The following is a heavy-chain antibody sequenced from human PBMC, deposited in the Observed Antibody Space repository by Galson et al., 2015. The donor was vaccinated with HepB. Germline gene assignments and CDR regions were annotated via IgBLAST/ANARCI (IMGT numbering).Heavy chain of an antibody. CDR1: GFTFSSYA. J-gene: IGHJ6*02. CDR3: AKEGLWSYYYYYGMDV. CDR2: ISGSGGST. D-gene: IGHD4/OR15-4a*01. Sequence: SLRLSCAAAGFTFSSYAMSWVRQAPGKGLEWVSAISGSGGSTYYADSVKGRFTISRDNSKNTLYPQMNSLRAEDTAVYYCAKEGLWSYYYYYGMDVWGQGTTVTVSS. V-gene: IGHV3-23*01.